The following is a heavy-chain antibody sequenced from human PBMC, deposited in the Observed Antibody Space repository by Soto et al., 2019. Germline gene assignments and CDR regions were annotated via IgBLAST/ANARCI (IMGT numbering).Heavy chain of an antibody. CDR1: GGSISSGGYY. V-gene: IGHV4-31*03. J-gene: IGHJ4*02. CDR3: VSSGSYYNTYFDY. Sequence: SQTLSLTCTVSGGSISSGGYYWSWIRQHPGKVLEWIGYIYYSGCTYYNPSLKSRVTIXXXXSXNXFXLXXXSVTXADTALYYCVSSGSYYNTYFDYWGQGSQVTVSS. CDR2: IYYSGCT. D-gene: IGHD3-10*01.